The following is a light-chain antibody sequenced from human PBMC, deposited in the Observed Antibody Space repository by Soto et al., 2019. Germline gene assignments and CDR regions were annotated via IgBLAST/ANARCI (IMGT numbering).Light chain of an antibody. J-gene: IGLJ3*02. CDR3: CSYAGSSAWV. V-gene: IGLV2-23*01. Sequence: QSALTQPASVSGSPGQSITISCTGTSSDVGSYNLVSWYQQHPGKAPKLMIYEGNKRPSGVSNSFSGSKSGNTASLTISGLQAEDEADYYCCSYAGSSAWVFGGGTKLTVL. CDR2: EGN. CDR1: SSDVGSYNL.